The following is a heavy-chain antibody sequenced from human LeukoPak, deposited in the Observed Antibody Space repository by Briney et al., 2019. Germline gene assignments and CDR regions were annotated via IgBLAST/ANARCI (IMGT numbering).Heavy chain of an antibody. CDR3: TTKRQYFVWGSYRHSLRDY. J-gene: IGHJ4*02. V-gene: IGHV3-15*01. CDR1: GFTMITAW. Sequence: SGCFLRPSHAASGFTMITAWMSSARQARGNGLEWVGGIKSKTDGWTTEYAAPVKHRFTNPRDDSKPTRHLQMNSLNTEHTDVYYCTTKRQYFVWGSYRHSLRDYWGQGTLVTVSS. D-gene: IGHD3-16*02. CDR2: IKSKTDGWTT.